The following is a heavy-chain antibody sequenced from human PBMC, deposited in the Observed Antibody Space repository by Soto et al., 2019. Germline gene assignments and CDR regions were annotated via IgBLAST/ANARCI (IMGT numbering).Heavy chain of an antibody. V-gene: IGHV1-69*01. D-gene: IGHD6-13*01. CDR3: ARGRGSWPNLKYYYYYGMDV. J-gene: IGHJ6*02. CDR1: GGTFSSYA. Sequence: QVQLVQSGAEVKKPGSSVKVSCKASGGTFSSYAISWVRQAPGQGLEWMGGIIPIFGTANYAQKFQGRVTITADDSTSTAYMELSSLRSEDTAVYYCARGRGSWPNLKYYYYYGMDVWGQGTTVTVSS. CDR2: IIPIFGTA.